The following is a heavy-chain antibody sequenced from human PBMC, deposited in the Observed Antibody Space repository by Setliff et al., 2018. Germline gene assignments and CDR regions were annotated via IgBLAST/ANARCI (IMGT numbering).Heavy chain of an antibody. CDR2: INHSGST. CDR1: GYSISSGYY. Sequence: PSETLSLTCAVSGYSISSGYYWGWIRQPPGKGLEWIGSINHSGSTYYNPSLKSRVTISVDTSKNQFSLKLSSVTAADTAVYYCARPAVGVTSGYGPNWFDPWGQGTLVTVSS. V-gene: IGHV4-38-2*01. J-gene: IGHJ5*02. D-gene: IGHD1-26*01. CDR3: ARPAVGVTSGYGPNWFDP.